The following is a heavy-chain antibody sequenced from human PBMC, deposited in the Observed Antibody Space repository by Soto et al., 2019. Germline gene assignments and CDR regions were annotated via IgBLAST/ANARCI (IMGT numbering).Heavy chain of an antibody. CDR3: ARGMRGGYSYSLDV. Sequence: SETLSLTCSVSGASISNYYWTWIRQSPGKGLEWIGYVFYGGNTNYNPSLKSRVTISVDRSKSQFSLMLSSVTAADTAVYYCARGMRGGYSYSLDVWGQGTTVP. V-gene: IGHV4-59*01. CDR1: GASISNYY. J-gene: IGHJ6*02. D-gene: IGHD5-18*01. CDR2: VFYGGNT.